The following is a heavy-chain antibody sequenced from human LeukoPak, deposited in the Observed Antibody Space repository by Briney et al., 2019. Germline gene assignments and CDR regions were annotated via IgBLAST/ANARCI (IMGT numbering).Heavy chain of an antibody. V-gene: IGHV3-74*01. J-gene: IGHJ5*02. CDR1: GFTFSTYW. CDR2: INSDGSST. D-gene: IGHD2-2*01. Sequence: GGSLRLSCAASGFTFSTYWMHWVRQAPGTGLVWVSLINSDGSSTSYADSVKGRFTISRDNAKNTLFLQMNSLRAEDTAVYYCARRYCGSPSCVNWFDPWGQGALVTVSS. CDR3: ARRYCGSPSCVNWFDP.